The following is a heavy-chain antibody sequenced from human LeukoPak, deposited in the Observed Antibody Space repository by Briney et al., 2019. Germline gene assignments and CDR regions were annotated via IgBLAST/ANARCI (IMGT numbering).Heavy chain of an antibody. J-gene: IGHJ4*02. D-gene: IGHD6-25*01. CDR3: ARAAYASGPDY. V-gene: IGHV3-48*02. CDR1: GSTFSGYS. CDR2: ISPSSSAI. Sequence: GGSLRLSCAASGSTFSGYSMNWVRQAPGKGLEWVSYISPSSSAIHYADSVKGRFTISRDNAKNSLYLQMNSLRDDDTAVYYCARAAYASGPDYWGQGTLVTVSS.